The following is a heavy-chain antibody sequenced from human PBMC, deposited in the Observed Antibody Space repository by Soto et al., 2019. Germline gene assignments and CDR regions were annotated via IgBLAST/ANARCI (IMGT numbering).Heavy chain of an antibody. CDR1: GGTFSSYA. D-gene: IGHD3-3*01. CDR2: IIPIFGTA. CDR3: ARVGIFGVVTPTPYYYYGMDV. J-gene: IGHJ6*02. V-gene: IGHV1-69*13. Sequence: ASVKVSCKASGGTFSSYAISWVRQAPGQGLEWMGGIIPIFGTANYAQKFQGRVTITADESTSTAYMELSSLRSEDTAVYYCARVGIFGVVTPTPYYYYGMDVWGRGTTVTVSS.